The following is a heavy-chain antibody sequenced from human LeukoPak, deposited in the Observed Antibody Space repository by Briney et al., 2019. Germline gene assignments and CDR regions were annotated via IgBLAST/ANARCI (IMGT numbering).Heavy chain of an antibody. CDR3: AKDLLEWLPDPDAFDI. D-gene: IGHD3-3*01. J-gene: IGHJ3*02. Sequence: VASVKVSCKASGGTFSSYAISWVRQAPGQGLEWMGGIIPIFGTANYAQKFQGRVTITTDESTSTAYMELSSLRSEDTAVYYCAKDLLEWLPDPDAFDIWGQGTMVTVSS. CDR1: GGTFSSYA. V-gene: IGHV1-69*05. CDR2: IIPIFGTA.